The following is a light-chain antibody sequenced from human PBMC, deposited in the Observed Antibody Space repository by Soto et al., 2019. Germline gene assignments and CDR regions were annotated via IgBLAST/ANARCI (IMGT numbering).Light chain of an antibody. V-gene: IGLV2-14*01. CDR2: GIN. CDR3: SAYTASV. Sequence: QSVLTQPASVSGSPGQSITISCTGTSSDIGANDYVSWYQHHPGTAPKLIIYGINNRPSGVSGRFSASKSGNTASLTISGLQPEDDAIYYCSAYTASVFGGGTKLTVL. CDR1: SSDIGANDY. J-gene: IGLJ2*01.